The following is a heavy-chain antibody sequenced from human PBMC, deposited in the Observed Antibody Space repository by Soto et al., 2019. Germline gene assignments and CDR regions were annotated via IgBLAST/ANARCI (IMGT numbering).Heavy chain of an antibody. J-gene: IGHJ6*02. Sequence: QVQLVQSGAEVKKPGASVTVSCKASGYTFSTYLIAWVRQAPGQVLEWMGWISISTGDTDYAQNLQGRVTLTTDKSSSTAYMELRSLRPDDTALYYCARDGPGRPYGMDVWGQGTPVIVSS. CDR2: ISISTGDT. V-gene: IGHV1-18*01. D-gene: IGHD6-6*01. CDR1: GYTFSTYL. CDR3: ARDGPGRPYGMDV.